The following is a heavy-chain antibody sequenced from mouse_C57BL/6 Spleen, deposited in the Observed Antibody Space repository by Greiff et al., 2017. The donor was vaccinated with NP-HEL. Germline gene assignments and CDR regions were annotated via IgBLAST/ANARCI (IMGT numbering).Heavy chain of an antibody. CDR2: INPNNGGT. CDR1: GYTFTDYY. CDR3: ASQFITTVVSPWYFDV. Sequence: EVQLQQSGPELVKPGASVKISCKASGYTFTDYYMNWVKQSHGKSLEWIGDINPNNGGTSYNQKFKGKATLTVDKSSSTAYMELRSLTSEDSAVYYCASQFITTVVSPWYFDVWGTGTTVTVSS. V-gene: IGHV1-26*01. D-gene: IGHD1-1*01. J-gene: IGHJ1*03.